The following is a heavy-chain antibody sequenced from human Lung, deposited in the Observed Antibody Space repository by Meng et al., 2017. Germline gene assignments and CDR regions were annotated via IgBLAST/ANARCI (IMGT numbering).Heavy chain of an antibody. CDR1: GASISADY. CDR3: ARGTTTMAHDFDY. D-gene: IGHD4-11*01. CDR2: INHSGST. J-gene: IGHJ4*02. V-gene: IGHV4-34*01. Sequence: RQRWGAWLLHPSATPSPRCVVSGASISADYWSWIRQPPGKGLEWIGEINHSGSTNYNPSLESRATISVDTSQNNLSLKLSSVTAADSAVYYCARGTTTMAHDFDYWGQGALVTVSS.